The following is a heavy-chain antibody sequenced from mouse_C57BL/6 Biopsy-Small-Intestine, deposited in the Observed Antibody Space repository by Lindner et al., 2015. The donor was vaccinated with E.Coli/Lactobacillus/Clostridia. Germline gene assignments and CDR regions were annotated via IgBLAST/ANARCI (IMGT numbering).Heavy chain of an antibody. CDR2: INPDTGEA. J-gene: IGHJ3*01. CDR3: AKWGFTARPFDY. Sequence: SVKVSCKASGYKFTSFGMHWVRQAPGQSLEWMGWINPDTGEAQYSQKFQGRLTITRDTSATTAYMELSSLRSEDTATYFCAKWGFTARPFDYWGQGTLVTVS. CDR1: GYKFTSFG. D-gene: IGHD3-1*01. V-gene: IGHV1S46*01.